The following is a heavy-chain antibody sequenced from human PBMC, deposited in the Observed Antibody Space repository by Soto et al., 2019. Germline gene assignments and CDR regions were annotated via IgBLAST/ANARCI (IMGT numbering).Heavy chain of an antibody. V-gene: IGHV1-2*04. CDR1: GYTFTGYY. CDR2: INPNSGGT. D-gene: IGHD5-12*01. CDR3: ARESSGYDTTAGFDY. J-gene: IGHJ4*02. Sequence: ASVKVSCKASGYTFTGYYMHWVRQAPGQGLEWMGWINPNSGGTNYAQKFQGWVTMTRDTSISTAYMELSRLRSDDTAVYYCARESSGYDTTAGFDYWGQGTLVTVSS.